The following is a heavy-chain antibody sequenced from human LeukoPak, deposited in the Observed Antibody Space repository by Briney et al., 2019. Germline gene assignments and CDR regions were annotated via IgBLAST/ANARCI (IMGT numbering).Heavy chain of an antibody. CDR3: ARIYERGAFDI. CDR2: INHSGST. Sequence: SETLSLTCAVYGGSFSGYYWSWIRQTPGQGLEWIGEINHSGSTNYNPSLKSRVTISVDTSKNQFSLKLSSVTAADTAVYYCARIYERGAFDIWGQGTMVTVSS. D-gene: IGHD1-1*01. V-gene: IGHV4-34*01. J-gene: IGHJ3*02. CDR1: GGSFSGYY.